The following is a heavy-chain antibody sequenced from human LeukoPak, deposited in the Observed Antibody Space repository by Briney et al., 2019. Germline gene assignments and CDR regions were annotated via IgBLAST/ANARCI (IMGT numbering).Heavy chain of an antibody. CDR1: GGSFSSYY. CDR3: ARAGGTFDY. Sequence: PSETLSLTCSVSGGSFSSYYWSWIRQPPGKGLEWIGYVYYNGITNYNPSLKSRVTMSIDTSRDQFSLKLNSVAAADTAVYYCARAGGTFDYWGQGTLVTVSS. CDR2: VYYNGIT. V-gene: IGHV4-59*01. D-gene: IGHD2-15*01. J-gene: IGHJ4*02.